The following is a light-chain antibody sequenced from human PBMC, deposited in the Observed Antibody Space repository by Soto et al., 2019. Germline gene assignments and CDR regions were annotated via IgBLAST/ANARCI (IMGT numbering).Light chain of an antibody. CDR2: AAS. J-gene: IGKJ5*01. Sequence: IVMTQSPATLSVSPGERATLSCRASQSVDTNLAWYQQKAGQAPRLLIYAASTRATGVPDRFSGSGSGKEFTLTIRSLQSEDFAVYFCQQYNNWPPITFGQGTRLEIK. V-gene: IGKV3-15*01. CDR1: QSVDTN. CDR3: QQYNNWPPIT.